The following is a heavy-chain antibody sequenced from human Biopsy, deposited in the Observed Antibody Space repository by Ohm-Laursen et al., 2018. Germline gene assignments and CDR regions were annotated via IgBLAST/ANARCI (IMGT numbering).Heavy chain of an antibody. CDR1: GASVTNGSYY. CDR2: ISNIGST. J-gene: IGHJ4*02. Sequence: SETLSLTCTVSGASVTNGSYYWSWIRQPPGKGLEWLGYISNIGSTNYNPSLKSRVTISVDTSKNHFSLKLTSVTAADTAVYYCARESALAGDFDSWGQGTLVTVSS. V-gene: IGHV4-61*01. D-gene: IGHD6-19*01. CDR3: ARESALAGDFDS.